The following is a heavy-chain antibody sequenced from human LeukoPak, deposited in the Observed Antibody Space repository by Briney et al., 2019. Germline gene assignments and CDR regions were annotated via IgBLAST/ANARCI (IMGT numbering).Heavy chain of an antibody. CDR1: GFTFTSYA. Sequence: PGGSLRLSCAASGFTFTSYAMSGVCQAPGKGLEWVSAISGSGESPYSAGSVRGRSTISRDNPRHRSHVQINSRRSEATPVDSVPAVCGHCDSTYNAHSMQRRFRLARDNPKTTLCLQMNILSAEGTAVYYCAKLPRAIDYWGRGTLVTVSS. J-gene: IGHJ4*02. V-gene: IGHV3-23*01. CDR3: PAVCGHCDSTYNAHSMQRRFRLARDNPKTTLCLQMNILSAEGTAVYYCAKLPRAIDY. D-gene: IGHD2-21*01. CDR2: ISGSGESP.